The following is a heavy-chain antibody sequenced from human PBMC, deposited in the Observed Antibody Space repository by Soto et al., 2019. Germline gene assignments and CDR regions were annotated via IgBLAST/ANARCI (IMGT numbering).Heavy chain of an antibody. J-gene: IGHJ5*02. Sequence: PSETLSLTCAVSGYSISSGYYWGWIRQPPGKGLEWIGSIYHSGSTYYNPSLKSRVTISVDTSKNQFSLKLSSVTAADTAVYYCASGATHNWFDPWGQGTLVTVSS. D-gene: IGHD1-26*01. V-gene: IGHV4-38-2*01. CDR2: IYHSGST. CDR1: GYSISSGYY. CDR3: ASGATHNWFDP.